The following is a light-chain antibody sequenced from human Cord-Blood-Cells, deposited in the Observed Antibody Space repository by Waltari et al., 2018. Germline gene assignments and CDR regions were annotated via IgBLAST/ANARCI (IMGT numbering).Light chain of an antibody. J-gene: IGLJ2*01. Sequence: QSALTQPASVSGSPGQSITISCTGTSRDVGSYNLVSWYQQHPGNAPKLMIYEGSKRPSGVSNRFSGSKAGNTASLTISGLQAEDEADYYCCSYAGSSTFVVFGGGTKLTVL. CDR3: CSYAGSSTFVV. CDR1: SRDVGSYNL. CDR2: EGS. V-gene: IGLV2-23*03.